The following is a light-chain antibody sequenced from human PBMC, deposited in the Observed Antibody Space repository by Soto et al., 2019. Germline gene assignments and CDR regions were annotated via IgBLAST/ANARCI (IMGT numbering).Light chain of an antibody. CDR2: EVS. J-gene: IGLJ1*01. CDR1: SSDVGGYNY. Sequence: QSALTQPASVSGSPGQSITISCTGTSSDVGGYNYVSWYQQHPGKAPKLMIYEVSNRPSGVSYRFSGSKSGNTASLTISGLQAEDEADYYRSSYTSSSTYVFGTGTKLTVL. CDR3: SSYTSSSTYV. V-gene: IGLV2-14*01.